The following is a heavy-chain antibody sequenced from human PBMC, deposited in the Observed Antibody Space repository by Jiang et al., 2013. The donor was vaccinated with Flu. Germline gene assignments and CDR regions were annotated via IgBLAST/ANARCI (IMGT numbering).Heavy chain of an antibody. V-gene: IGHV7-4-1*02. Sequence: QSGSELKKPGASVKVSCKASGYTFNMYAMNWVRQAPGQGLEWMGWIDTNTGRPAYAQGFTGRFVFSLDTSVTTAHLQISGLKPEDKAIYYCAIARIGAGVGFVHWGQGTLVTVSS. CDR1: GYTFNMYA. J-gene: IGHJ4*02. CDR2: IDTNTGRP. CDR3: AIARIGAGVGFVH. D-gene: IGHD6-19*01.